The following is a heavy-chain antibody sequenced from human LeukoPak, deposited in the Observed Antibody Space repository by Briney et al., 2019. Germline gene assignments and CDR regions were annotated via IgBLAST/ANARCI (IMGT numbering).Heavy chain of an antibody. CDR2: ISSSSSTI. CDR1: GFTFSSYS. J-gene: IGHJ4*02. V-gene: IGHV3-48*04. CDR3: ARSHTYYYDSSGYPPDY. D-gene: IGHD3-22*01. Sequence: PGGSLRLSCAASGFTFSSYSMNWVRQAPGKGLEWVSYISSSSSTIYYADSVEGRFTISRDNAKNSLYLQMNSLRAEDTAVYYCARSHTYYYDSSGYPPDYWGQGTLVTVSS.